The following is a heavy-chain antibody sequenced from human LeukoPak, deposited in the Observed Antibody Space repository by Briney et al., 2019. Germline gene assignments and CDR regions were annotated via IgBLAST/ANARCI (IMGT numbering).Heavy chain of an antibody. CDR1: GGSISSYY. Sequence: SETLSLTCTVSGGSISSYYWSWIRQPPGKGLEWIGYIYYSGSTNYNPSLKSRVTISVDTSKNQFSLKLSSVTAADTAVYYCARVYQDTAMVLPDYWGQGTLVTVSS. CDR2: IYYSGST. J-gene: IGHJ4*02. CDR3: ARVYQDTAMVLPDY. D-gene: IGHD5-18*01. V-gene: IGHV4-59*01.